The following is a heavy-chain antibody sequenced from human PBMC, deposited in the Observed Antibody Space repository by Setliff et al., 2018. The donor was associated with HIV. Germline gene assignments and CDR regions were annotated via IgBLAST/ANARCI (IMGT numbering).Heavy chain of an antibody. D-gene: IGHD5-18*01. J-gene: IGHJ4*02. CDR2: ISGYNGNT. V-gene: IGHV1-18*01. CDR3: ARGKRWLQPYYLDY. CDR1: GYNFTSYG. Sequence: EASVKVSCKASGYNFTSYGITWVRQAPGQGLEWMGWISGYNGNTKYAQKVQVRVTMTTDTSTRTAYMELRSLRFDDTAVYYCARGKRWLQPYYLDYWGQGTLVTVSS.